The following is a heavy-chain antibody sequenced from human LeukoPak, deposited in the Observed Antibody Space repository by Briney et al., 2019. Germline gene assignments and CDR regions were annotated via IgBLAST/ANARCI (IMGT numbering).Heavy chain of an antibody. CDR2: INPNSGGT. V-gene: IGHV1-2*02. CDR3: ARDDYGGNSGDY. J-gene: IGHJ4*02. CDR1: GYTFTSYA. Sequence: GASVKVSCKASGYTFTSYAMHWVRQAPGQRLEWMGWINPNSGGTNYAQKFQGRVTMTRDTSISTAYMELSRLRSDDTAVYYCARDDYGGNSGDYWGQGTLVTVSS. D-gene: IGHD4-23*01.